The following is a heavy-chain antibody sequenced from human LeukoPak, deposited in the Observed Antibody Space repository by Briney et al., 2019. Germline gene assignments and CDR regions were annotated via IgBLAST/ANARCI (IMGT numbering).Heavy chain of an antibody. D-gene: IGHD2/OR15-2a*01. CDR2: IRGDGSMT. J-gene: IGHJ4*02. V-gene: IGHV3-74*01. CDR3: VSFYETY. CDR1: EFTFSAYW. Sequence: GGSLRLSCAASEFTFSAYWMHWVRQAPGKGLVWVSRIRGDGSMTNYADSVKGRFTISKDNAKNTVYLQMNSLRAEDTAVYYCVSFYETYWGRGTLVTVSS.